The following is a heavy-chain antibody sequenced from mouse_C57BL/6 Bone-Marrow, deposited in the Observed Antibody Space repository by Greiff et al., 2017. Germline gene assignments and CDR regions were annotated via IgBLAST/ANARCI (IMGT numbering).Heavy chain of an antibody. J-gene: IGHJ4*01. CDR3: ARSTTVVVPMDY. Sequence: EVMLVESGGDLVKPGGSLKLSCAASGFTFSSYGMSWVRQTPDKRLEWVATISSGGSYTYYPDSVKGRFTISRDNAKNTLYLQMSSLKSEDTAMYYCARSTTVVVPMDYWGQGTSVTVSS. CDR1: GFTFSSYG. CDR2: ISSGGSYT. D-gene: IGHD1-1*01. V-gene: IGHV5-6*02.